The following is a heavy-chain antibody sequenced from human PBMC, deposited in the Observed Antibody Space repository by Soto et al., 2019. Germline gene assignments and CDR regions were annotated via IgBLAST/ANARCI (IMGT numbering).Heavy chain of an antibody. D-gene: IGHD5-12*01. J-gene: IGHJ6*03. CDR3: ARGVGGYDAPYYYYYMDV. Sequence: GGSLRLSCAASGFTFSSYWMHWVRQAPGKGLVWVSRINNDGSSTSYADSVKGRFTISRDNAKNTLYLQMNSLRAEDTAVYYCARGVGGYDAPYYYYYMDVWGKGTTVTVSS. CDR2: INNDGSST. CDR1: GFTFSSYW. V-gene: IGHV3-74*01.